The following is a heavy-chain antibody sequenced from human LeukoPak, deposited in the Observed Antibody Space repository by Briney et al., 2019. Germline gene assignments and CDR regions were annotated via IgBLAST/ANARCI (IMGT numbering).Heavy chain of an antibody. CDR1: GFTFSSYS. J-gene: IGHJ4*02. Sequence: PGGSLRLSCAASGFTFSSYSMNWVRQAPGKGLEWVSSISSSSSYIYYADSVKGRFTISRDNAKNSLYLQMNSLRAEDTAVYYCARDRRGGYNWIDDYWGQGTLVTVSS. D-gene: IGHD5-24*01. CDR3: ARDRRGGYNWIDDY. CDR2: ISSSSSYI. V-gene: IGHV3-21*01.